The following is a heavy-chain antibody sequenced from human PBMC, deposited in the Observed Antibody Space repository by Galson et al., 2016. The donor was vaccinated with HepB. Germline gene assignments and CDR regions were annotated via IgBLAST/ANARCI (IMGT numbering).Heavy chain of an antibody. Sequence: PALVKPTQTLTLTCTFSGSSLRSSGVGVGWIRQPPGKALEWLALIFWDDDKRCSPSLKNTLTITQDTSKNQVVLTMTNMDPVDTATYYCVHNRHYDSGGYANMGDYYFDYWGQGTLVTVSS. CDR3: VHNRHYDSGGYANMGDYYFDY. J-gene: IGHJ4*02. D-gene: IGHD3-22*01. CDR1: GSSLRSSGVG. CDR2: IFWDDDK. V-gene: IGHV2-5*02.